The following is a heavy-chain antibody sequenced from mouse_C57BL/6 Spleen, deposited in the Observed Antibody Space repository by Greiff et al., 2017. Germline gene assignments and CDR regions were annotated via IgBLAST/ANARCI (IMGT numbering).Heavy chain of an antibody. CDR2: IYPGDGDT. V-gene: IGHV1-80*01. CDR3: AREPECYGNSYGFAY. Sequence: VQLQQSGAELVKPGASVKISCKASGYAFSSYWMNLVKPRPGKGLEWIGQIYPGDGDTNYNGKFKGKAPLAADKSSSTAYMQLSNLTSEDSAVYFCAREPECYGNSYGFAYWGQGALGTVSA. CDR1: GYAFSSYW. J-gene: IGHJ3*01. D-gene: IGHD1-1*01.